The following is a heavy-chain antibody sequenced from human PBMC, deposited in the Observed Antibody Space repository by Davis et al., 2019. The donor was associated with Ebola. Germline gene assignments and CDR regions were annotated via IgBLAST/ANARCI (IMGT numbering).Heavy chain of an antibody. CDR2: INHSGST. J-gene: IGHJ4*02. D-gene: IGHD4-17*01. CDR1: GGSFSGYY. CDR3: ASVITVTLQIDY. V-gene: IGHV4-34*01. Sequence: PSETLSLTCAVYGGSFSGYYWSWIRQPPGKGLEWIGEINHSGSTNYNPSLKSRVTISADTSKKQFSLKLSSMTAADTAVYYCASVITVTLQIDYWDQGTLVTVSS.